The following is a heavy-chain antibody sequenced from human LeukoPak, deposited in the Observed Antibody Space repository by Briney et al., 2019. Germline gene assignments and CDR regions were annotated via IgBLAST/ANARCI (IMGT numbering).Heavy chain of an antibody. CDR1: GFTFSSYS. D-gene: IGHD3-3*01. J-gene: IGHJ6*02. Sequence: PGGSLRLSCAASGFTFSSYSMNWVRQAPGKGLEWVLYISNSGTTIYYADSVRGRFTISRDNAKNSLYLQINSLRAEDTAVYYCARHRSITIFGVVTFYGMDVWGQGTTVTVSS. CDR3: ARHRSITIFGVVTFYGMDV. V-gene: IGHV3-48*01. CDR2: ISNSGTTI.